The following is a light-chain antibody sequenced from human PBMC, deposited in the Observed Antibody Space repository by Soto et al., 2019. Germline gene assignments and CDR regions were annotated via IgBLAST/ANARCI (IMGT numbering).Light chain of an antibody. CDR1: SGHSSYA. J-gene: IGLJ2*01. CDR3: QTWGTGTLV. CDR2: LNSDGSH. V-gene: IGLV4-69*01. Sequence: QSVLTQSPSASASLGASVKLTCTLSSGHSSYAIAWHQQQPEKGPRYLMKLNSDGSHSKGDGIPDRFSGSSSGAERYLTISSHQSEDEADYYCQTWGTGTLVFGGGTKSPS.